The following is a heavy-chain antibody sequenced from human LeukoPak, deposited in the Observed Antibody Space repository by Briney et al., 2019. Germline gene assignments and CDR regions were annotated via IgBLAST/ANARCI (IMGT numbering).Heavy chain of an antibody. CDR1: GFTLSSYA. V-gene: IGHV3-23*01. J-gene: IGHJ5*02. CDR2: ISGRGDRS. CDR3: AKVLDDYVWGSYRYPENWFDP. Sequence: TGGSLRLSCAASGFTLSSYAMSWVRQAPGQGLEWVSGISGRGDRSYYANSVEGRFTMSRDNFKNTLYLQMNSLRVEDTAIYYCAKVLDDYVWGSYRYPENWFDPWGQGTLVTVSS. D-gene: IGHD3-16*02.